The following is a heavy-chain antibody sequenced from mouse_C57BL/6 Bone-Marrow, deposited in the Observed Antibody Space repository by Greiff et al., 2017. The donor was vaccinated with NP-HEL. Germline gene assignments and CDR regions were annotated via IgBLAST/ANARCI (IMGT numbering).Heavy chain of an antibody. CDR3: ASGNYVWFAY. Sequence: QVQLQQSGAELVRPGASVKLSCKASGYTFTDYYINWVKQRPGQGLEWIARIYPGSGNTYYNEKFKGKATLTAEKSSSTAYMQLSSLTSEDSAVYFCASGNYVWFAYWGQGTLVTVSA. J-gene: IGHJ3*01. V-gene: IGHV1-76*01. D-gene: IGHD2-1*01. CDR2: IYPGSGNT. CDR1: GYTFTDYY.